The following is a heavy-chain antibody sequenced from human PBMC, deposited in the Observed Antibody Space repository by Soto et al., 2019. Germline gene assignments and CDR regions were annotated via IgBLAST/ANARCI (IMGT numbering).Heavy chain of an antibody. V-gene: IGHV4-59*08. CDR2: IYYNGIT. Sequence: SETLSLTCTVSGGSINNHYWSWIRQPPGKGLEWLGYIYYNGITNYNPSLKSRVTISVDTSKNQFSLKLSSVTAADTAVYYCTRRAGYSYGLDYWGQGTLVTVSS. CDR1: GGSINNHY. D-gene: IGHD5-18*01. CDR3: TRRAGYSYGLDY. J-gene: IGHJ4*02.